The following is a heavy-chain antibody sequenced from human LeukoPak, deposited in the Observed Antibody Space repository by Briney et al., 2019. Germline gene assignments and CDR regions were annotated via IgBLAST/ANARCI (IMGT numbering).Heavy chain of an antibody. V-gene: IGHV3-21*05. CDR2: IKSSSSYT. CDR1: GFTFNSYA. D-gene: IGHD6-13*01. CDR3: ARALRIAAATTSFDY. J-gene: IGHJ4*02. Sequence: GGSLRLSCAASGFTFNSYAMYWVRQAPGKGLEWVSYIKSSSSYTNYADSVKGRFTVSRDNAKNSLYLQMNSLRAEDTAVYYCARALRIAAATTSFDYWGQGTLVTVSS.